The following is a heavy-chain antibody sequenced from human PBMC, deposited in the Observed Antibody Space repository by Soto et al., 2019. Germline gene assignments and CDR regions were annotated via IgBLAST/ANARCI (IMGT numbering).Heavy chain of an antibody. D-gene: IGHD5-12*01. V-gene: IGHV6-1*01. Sequence: SQTLSLTCAISGDSVSSNSAAWNWIRQSPSRGLEWLGRTYYRSKWYNDYAVYVKSRITINPDTSKNQFSLQLNSVTPEDTAVYYCARGPYFSGYDYYYYYGMDVWGQGTTVTVS. CDR3: ARGPYFSGYDYYYYYGMDV. J-gene: IGHJ6*02. CDR2: TYYRSKWYN. CDR1: GDSVSSNSAA.